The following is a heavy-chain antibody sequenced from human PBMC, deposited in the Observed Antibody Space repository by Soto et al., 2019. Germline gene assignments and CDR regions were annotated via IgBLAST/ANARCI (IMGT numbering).Heavy chain of an antibody. V-gene: IGHV3-9*01. CDR3: AKDMGSGYGYGMDV. CDR1: GVTFDDYA. Sequence: EVQLVESGGGLVQPGRSLRLSCAASGVTFDDYAMHWVRQGPGKGLERVSGISWNSGRIGYADSVKGRFTISRDNAKNSLYLQMNSLRAEDTALYYCAKDMGSGYGYGMDVWGQGTTVTVSS. D-gene: IGHD5-12*01. CDR2: ISWNSGRI. J-gene: IGHJ6*02.